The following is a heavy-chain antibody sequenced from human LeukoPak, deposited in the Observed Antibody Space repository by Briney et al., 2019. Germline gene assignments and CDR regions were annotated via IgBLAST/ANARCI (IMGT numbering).Heavy chain of an antibody. CDR2: IYSGGRT. CDR1: GFTVSNNY. J-gene: IGHJ3*02. Sequence: GGSLRLSCAASGFTVSNNYMSWVRQAPGKGLEWVSVIYSGGRTYYADSVKGRFTISRDNSKNTLYLQMNSLRSDDTAVYYCASWLRGVIGAFDIWGQGTMVTVSS. D-gene: IGHD3-10*01. V-gene: IGHV3-53*05. CDR3: ASWLRGVIGAFDI.